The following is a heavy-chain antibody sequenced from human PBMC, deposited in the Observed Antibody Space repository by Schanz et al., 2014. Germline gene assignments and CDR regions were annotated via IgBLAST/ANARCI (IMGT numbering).Heavy chain of an antibody. V-gene: IGHV3-23*04. Sequence: EVHLVESGGGLVQPGGSLRLSCAASGFNFITFAMSWVRQAPGKGPEWVSAIGGDASRTYYADSVKGRFTISRDNSKTTLYLQMNSLRAADTAVYYCARPPPLVRGIAGWFGPWGQGSLVTVSS. CDR3: ARPPPLVRGIAGWFGP. J-gene: IGHJ5*02. D-gene: IGHD3-10*01. CDR1: GFNFITFA. CDR2: IGGDASRT.